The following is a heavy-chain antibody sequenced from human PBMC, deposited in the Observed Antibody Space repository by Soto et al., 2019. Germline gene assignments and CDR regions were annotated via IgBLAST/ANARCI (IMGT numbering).Heavy chain of an antibody. CDR2: ISYDGSNK. J-gene: IGHJ4*02. Sequence: QVQLVESGGGVVQPGRSLRLSCAASGFTFSSYAMHWVRQAPGKGLEWVAVISYDGSNKYYADYVKGRFTISRDNSKNTLYLQMNSLRAADTAGYYCARAVNSWGQGTLVTVSS. V-gene: IGHV3-30-3*01. CDR3: ARAVNS. CDR1: GFTFSSYA.